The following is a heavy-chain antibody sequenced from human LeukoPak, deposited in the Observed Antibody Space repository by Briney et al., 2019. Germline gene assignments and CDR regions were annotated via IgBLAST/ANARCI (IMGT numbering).Heavy chain of an antibody. CDR1: GFTFSSYS. J-gene: IGHJ6*02. V-gene: IGHV3-21*01. CDR2: ISSSSSYI. D-gene: IGHD4-11*01. CDR3: ARDLYSNYVRYYYGMDV. Sequence: GSLRLSCAASGFTFSSYSMNWVRRAPGKGLGWVSSISSSSSYIYYADSVKGRFTISRDNAKNSLYLQMNSLRAEDTAVYYCARDLYSNYVRYYYGMDVWGQGTTVTVSS.